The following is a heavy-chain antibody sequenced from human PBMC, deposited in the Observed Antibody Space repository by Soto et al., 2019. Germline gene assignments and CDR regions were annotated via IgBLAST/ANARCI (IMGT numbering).Heavy chain of an antibody. CDR1: GYTFTSYG. Sequence: QVQLVQSGAEVKKPGASVKVSCKASGYTFTSYGISWVRQAPGQGLEWMGWISAYNGNTNYAQKLQGGATMTTDTATRKAYRELGSVRSDDRAVYDFARGLGYSCGVNSDYWGQGTMVTVSS. D-gene: IGHD5-18*01. CDR3: ARGLGYSCGVNSDY. J-gene: IGHJ4*02. V-gene: IGHV1-18*01. CDR2: ISAYNGNT.